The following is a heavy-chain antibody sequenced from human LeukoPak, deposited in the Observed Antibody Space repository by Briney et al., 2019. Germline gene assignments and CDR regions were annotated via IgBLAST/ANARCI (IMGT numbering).Heavy chain of an antibody. CDR3: ASESSLGYCSSSSCSSLDY. D-gene: IGHD2-2*01. CDR1: GYTFTGYY. Sequence: GASVKVSCKASGYTFTGYYMHWVRQAPGQGLEWMGSINPNSGGTNYAQKFQGRVTMTRDTSISTAYMELSRLRSDDTAVYYCASESSLGYCSSSSCSSLDYWGQGTLVTVSS. V-gene: IGHV1-2*02. J-gene: IGHJ4*02. CDR2: INPNSGGT.